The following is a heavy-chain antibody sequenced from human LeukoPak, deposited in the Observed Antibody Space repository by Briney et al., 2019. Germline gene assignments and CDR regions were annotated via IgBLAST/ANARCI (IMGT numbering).Heavy chain of an antibody. D-gene: IGHD3-10*01. CDR2: IRYEGSDK. CDR1: GFTFSYYG. V-gene: IGHV3-30*02. J-gene: IGHJ4*02. CDR3: ARERYYYGSGSYYLDY. Sequence: PGGSLRLSCTASGFTFSYYGMHWVRQAPGKGLEWVAFIRYEGSDKYYADSVKGRFTISRDNAKNSLYLQMNSLRAEDTAVYYCARERYYYGSGSYYLDYWGQGTLVTVSS.